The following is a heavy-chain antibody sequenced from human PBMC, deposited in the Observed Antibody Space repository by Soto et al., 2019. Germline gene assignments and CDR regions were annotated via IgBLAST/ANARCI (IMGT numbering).Heavy chain of an antibody. CDR3: ARSRSAGYVYFDS. D-gene: IGHD3-10*02. CDR2: IIPIFGTA. J-gene: IGHJ4*02. V-gene: IGHV1-69*12. CDR1: GGTFSNYA. Sequence: QVQLEQSGAEVKKPGSSVKVSCKASGGTFSNYAISWVRQAPGQGLEWMGGIIPIFGTANYAQKLQDRVTITADESTSTAYMELSSRRSDDTAVYYCARSRSAGYVYFDSWGQGTLVTVSS.